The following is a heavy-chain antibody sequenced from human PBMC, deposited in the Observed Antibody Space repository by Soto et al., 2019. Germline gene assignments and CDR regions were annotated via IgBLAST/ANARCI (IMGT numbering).Heavy chain of an antibody. Sequence: EVHLLESGGGLVQPGGSLRLSCSASGFTFRSYAMSWVRQAPGKVLEWVSGISGGGSDTYYSDSVRGRFTISRDNSKNTLYLQMNSLRVEDSAVYFCAKDDSLEWFFPLDAWGQGTLVTVSS. J-gene: IGHJ5*02. CDR1: GFTFRSYA. D-gene: IGHD3-3*01. V-gene: IGHV3-23*01. CDR2: ISGGGSDT. CDR3: AKDDSLEWFFPLDA.